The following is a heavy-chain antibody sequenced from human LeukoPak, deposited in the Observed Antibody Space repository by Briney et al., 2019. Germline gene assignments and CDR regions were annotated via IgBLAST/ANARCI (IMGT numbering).Heavy chain of an antibody. Sequence: GGSLRLSCGASGFTFSSYSMNWVRQAPGKGLEWVSSISSSSSYIYYADSVKGRFTISRDNAKNSLYLQMNSLRAEDTAVYYCAKDLSSGWPIYYFDYWGQGTLVTVSS. CDR3: AKDLSSGWPIYYFDY. D-gene: IGHD6-19*01. V-gene: IGHV3-21*01. CDR1: GFTFSSYS. J-gene: IGHJ4*02. CDR2: ISSSSSYI.